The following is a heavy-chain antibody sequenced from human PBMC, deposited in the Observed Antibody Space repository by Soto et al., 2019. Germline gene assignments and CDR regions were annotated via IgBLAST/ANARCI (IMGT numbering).Heavy chain of an antibody. J-gene: IGHJ4*02. CDR3: ARDGTLYDSSAYYYLY. Sequence: QVQLVQSGAEVKKPGSSVKVSCKASGGTFSRYTITWVRQAPGQGLEWMGGITPMFGTPNYAQKFQGRVTITADESTSTGYTELSSLRSEDTAMYYCARDGTLYDSSAYYYLYWGQGTLVTVSS. CDR2: ITPMFGTP. CDR1: GGTFSRYT. V-gene: IGHV1-69*01. D-gene: IGHD3-22*01.